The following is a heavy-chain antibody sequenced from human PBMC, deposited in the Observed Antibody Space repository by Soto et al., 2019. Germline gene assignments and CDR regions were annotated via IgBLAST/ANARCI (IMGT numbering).Heavy chain of an antibody. D-gene: IGHD6-19*01. V-gene: IGHV3-9*01. J-gene: IGHJ3*02. CDR1: GFTFDDYA. CDR3: AKDFYSSGWSIRENAFDI. CDR2: ISWNSGSI. Sequence: SLRLSCAASGFTFDDYAMHWVRQAPGKGLEWVSGISWNSGSIGYADSVKGRFTISRDNAKNSLYLQMNSLRAEDTALYYCAKDFYSSGWSIRENAFDIWGQGTMVTVSS.